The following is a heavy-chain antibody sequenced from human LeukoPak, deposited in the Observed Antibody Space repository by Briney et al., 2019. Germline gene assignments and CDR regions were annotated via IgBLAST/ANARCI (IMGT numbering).Heavy chain of an antibody. D-gene: IGHD2-15*01. CDR3: ARDSGEYYFDY. CDR2: ITAGSGNT. J-gene: IGHJ4*02. CDR1: GGTFSSYA. Sequence: GASVKVSCKASGGTFSSYAISWVRQAPGQGLEWMGWITAGSGNTKYSQKFQGRVTITRDTSASTAYMELSSLRSEDTAVYYCARDSGEYYFDYWGQGTLVTVSS. V-gene: IGHV1-3*01.